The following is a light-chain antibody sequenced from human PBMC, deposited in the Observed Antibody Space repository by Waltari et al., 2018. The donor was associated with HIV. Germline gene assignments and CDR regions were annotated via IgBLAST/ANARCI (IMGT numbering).Light chain of an antibody. CDR2: EVN. Sequence: QSALTQPPSASGSPGQSVTISCPGTSHDVPTYNYVSWYQQHPGQAPKILIYEVNKRPAGVPDPFSCSKSGNTASLAVSGLQADDEADYYCTSYEGKNNLVFGGGTKLTVL. J-gene: IGLJ2*01. CDR1: SHDVPTYNY. V-gene: IGLV2-8*01. CDR3: TSYEGKNNLV.